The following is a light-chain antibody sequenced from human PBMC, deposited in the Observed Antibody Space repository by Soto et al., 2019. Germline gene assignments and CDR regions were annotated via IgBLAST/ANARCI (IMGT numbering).Light chain of an antibody. CDR1: QSISYW. V-gene: IGKV1-5*01. J-gene: IGKJ1*01. Sequence: DIQMTQAPSTLSASVGDGVPLTCRASQSISYWLAWYQQKPGKAPNLMIYDASNLESGVPSRFSGSGFGTEFTLTISSLQPDDFATYYCQQYNSYSWTFGQGTKVDIK. CDR2: DAS. CDR3: QQYNSYSWT.